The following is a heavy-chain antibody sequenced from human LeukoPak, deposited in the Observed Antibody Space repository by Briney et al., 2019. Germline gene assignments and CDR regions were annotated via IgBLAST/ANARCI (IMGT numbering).Heavy chain of an antibody. V-gene: IGHV4-59*11. CDR1: GGSISSHY. J-gene: IGHJ5*02. CDR2: IYYSGST. CDR3: ARDTAYNWFDP. Sequence: SETLSLTCTVSGGSISSHYWSWIRQPPGKGLEWIGYIYYSGSTNYNPSLKSRVTISVDTFKNQFSLKLSSVTAADTAVYYCARDTAYNWFDPWGQGTLVTVSS.